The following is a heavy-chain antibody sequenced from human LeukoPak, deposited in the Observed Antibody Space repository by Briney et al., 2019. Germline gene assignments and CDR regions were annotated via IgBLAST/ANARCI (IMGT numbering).Heavy chain of an antibody. CDR2: IYHSGST. Sequence: SETLFLTCAVSGGSISSGGYSWSWIRQPPGKGLEWIGYIYHSGSTYYNPSLKSRVTISVDTSKNQFSLKLSSVAAADTAVYYCARDGPDPWGQGTLVTVSS. CDR3: ARDGPDP. J-gene: IGHJ5*02. V-gene: IGHV4-30-2*01. CDR1: GGSISSGGYS.